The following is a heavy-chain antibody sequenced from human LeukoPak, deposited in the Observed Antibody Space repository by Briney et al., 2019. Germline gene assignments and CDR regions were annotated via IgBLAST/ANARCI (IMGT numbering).Heavy chain of an antibody. Sequence: PGRSLRLSCAASGFTFDDYDMHWVRQAPGKGLEWVSGISWNSGSIGYADSVKGRFTISRDNAKNSLYLQMNSLRAEDTALYYCAKDILNYDFWSGYYTNWGQGTLVTVSS. CDR3: AKDILNYDFWSGYYTN. D-gene: IGHD3-3*01. J-gene: IGHJ4*02. V-gene: IGHV3-9*01. CDR2: ISWNSGSI. CDR1: GFTFDDYD.